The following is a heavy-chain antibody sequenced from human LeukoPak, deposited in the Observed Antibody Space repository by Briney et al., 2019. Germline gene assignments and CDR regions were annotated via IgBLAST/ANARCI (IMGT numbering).Heavy chain of an antibody. D-gene: IGHD3-9*01. J-gene: IGHJ4*02. CDR1: GXSFSNYD. Sequence: PGGSLRLSCAASGXSFSNYDMHWVRQATGKGLEWVSAIGNGGDTHYTGSVKGRFTISRENAKNSLYLQMNSLRAGDTAVYYCARGNILTGYDYWGQGTLVTVSS. V-gene: IGHV3-13*04. CDR2: IGNGGDT. CDR3: ARGNILTGYDY.